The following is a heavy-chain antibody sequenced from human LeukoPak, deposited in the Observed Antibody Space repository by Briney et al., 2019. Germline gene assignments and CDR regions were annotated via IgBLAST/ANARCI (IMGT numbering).Heavy chain of an antibody. CDR2: ISGSGGST. D-gene: IGHD2-15*01. Sequence: GGSLRLSCAASGFTFSSYAMSWVRRAPGKGLEWASAISGSGGSTYYADSVKGRFTISRDNSKNTLYLQMNSLRAEDTAVYYCAKVGYCSGGSCYYPPSDFDYWGQGTLVTVSS. V-gene: IGHV3-23*01. CDR1: GFTFSSYA. CDR3: AKVGYCSGGSCYYPPSDFDY. J-gene: IGHJ4*02.